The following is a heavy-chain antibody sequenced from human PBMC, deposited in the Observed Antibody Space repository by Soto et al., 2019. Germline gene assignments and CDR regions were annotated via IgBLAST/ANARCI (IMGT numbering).Heavy chain of an antibody. CDR1: GFTFSSYG. Sequence: GESLKISCTASGFTFSSYGMHWVRQAPGKGLEWVAVISYDGSNKDFADSVKGRFTISRDNSKNTLYLQMNSLRGEDTAVYHCAKDTRPGNYSSTFSYFDYWGQGTLVTVSS. D-gene: IGHD6-19*01. CDR3: AKDTRPGNYSSTFSYFDY. V-gene: IGHV3-30*18. CDR2: ISYDGSNK. J-gene: IGHJ4*02.